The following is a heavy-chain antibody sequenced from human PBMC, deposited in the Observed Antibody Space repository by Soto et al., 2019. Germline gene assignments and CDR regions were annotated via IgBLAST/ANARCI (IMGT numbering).Heavy chain of an antibody. V-gene: IGHV1-69*04. J-gene: IGHJ3*02. Sequence: SVKVSCKVSEDIFSIDTISWVRQAPGQGFEWIGRVILFIGVTNYAQNFQGRVTITADKSTSTAYMELSSMRSEDTSVYFCAREGDSRGYYGFEIWG. CDR3: AREGDSRGYYGFEI. CDR1: EDIFSIDT. D-gene: IGHD3-22*01. CDR2: VILFIGVT.